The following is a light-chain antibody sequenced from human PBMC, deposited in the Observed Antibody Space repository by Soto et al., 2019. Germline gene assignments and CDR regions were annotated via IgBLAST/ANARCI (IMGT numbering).Light chain of an antibody. CDR1: QGISNY. CDR2: AAS. Sequence: DIQMTQSPSSLSASVGDRVTITCRASQGISNYLAWYHQKPGIPPKLLIYAASTLQSGVPSRFSGSGSGVDFTLTINSLQPEDVATYYCQKYNDAPFTFGGGTKVEIK. CDR3: QKYNDAPFT. V-gene: IGKV1-27*01. J-gene: IGKJ4*01.